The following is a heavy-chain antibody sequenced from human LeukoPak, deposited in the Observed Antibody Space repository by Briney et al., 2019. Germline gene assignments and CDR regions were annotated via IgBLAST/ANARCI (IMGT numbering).Heavy chain of an antibody. J-gene: IGHJ3*02. V-gene: IGHV3-30*03. Sequence: PGRSLRLSCAASGFTFSSYGMHWVRQAPGKGLEWVAVISYDGSNKYYADSVKGRFTISRDNSKNTLYLQMDSLRAEDTAVYYCARAYVVEEAFDIWGQGTMVTVSS. CDR1: GFTFSSYG. CDR3: ARAYVVEEAFDI. D-gene: IGHD2-21*01. CDR2: ISYDGSNK.